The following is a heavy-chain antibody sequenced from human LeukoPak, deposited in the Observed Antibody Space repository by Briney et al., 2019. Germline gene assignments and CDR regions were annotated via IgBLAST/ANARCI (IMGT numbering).Heavy chain of an antibody. CDR1: GGSISSYY. V-gene: IGHV4-59*08. CDR2: IYYSGST. Sequence: KPSETLSLTCTVSGGSISSYYWSWIRQPPGKGLEWIGYIYYSGSTNYNPSLKSRVTISVDTSKNQFSLKLSSVTAADTAVYYCARRAHMVRGVIITVWFDPWGQGTLVTVSS. J-gene: IGHJ5*02. CDR3: ARRAHMVRGVIITVWFDP. D-gene: IGHD3-10*01.